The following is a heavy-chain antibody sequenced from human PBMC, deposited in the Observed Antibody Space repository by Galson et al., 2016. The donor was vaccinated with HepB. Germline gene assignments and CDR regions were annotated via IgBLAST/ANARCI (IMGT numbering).Heavy chain of an antibody. D-gene: IGHD4-17*01. CDR3: AREGYGDFDQIPNYYYYGLDV. V-gene: IGHV3-48*01. Sequence: SLRLSCAASGFTLSSHSMNWVRQAPWKGLEWVSHITSSSSSIYYADSVKSRFTLSSDNAKNSLYLQTNSLRGEDTAVYYCAREGYGDFDQIPNYYYYGLDVWGQGTTVTVSS. J-gene: IGHJ6*02. CDR1: GFTLSSHS. CDR2: ITSSSSSI.